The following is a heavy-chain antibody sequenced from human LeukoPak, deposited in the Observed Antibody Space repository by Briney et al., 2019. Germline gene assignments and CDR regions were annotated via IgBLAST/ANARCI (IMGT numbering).Heavy chain of an antibody. CDR2: INHSGST. CDR3: AIAAALGD. Sequence: SETLSLTCAVSGGSISSGGYSWSWIRQPPGKGLEWIGYINHSGSTNYNPSLKSRVTISVDTSKNQFSLKLSSVTAADTAVYYCAIAAALGDWGQGTLVTVSS. CDR1: GGSISSGGYS. J-gene: IGHJ4*02. V-gene: IGHV4-30-2*01. D-gene: IGHD6-13*01.